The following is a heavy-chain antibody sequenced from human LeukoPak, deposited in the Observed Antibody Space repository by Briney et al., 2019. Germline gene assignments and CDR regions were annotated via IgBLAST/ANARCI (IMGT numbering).Heavy chain of an antibody. Sequence: SQTLSLTSAISGGSVSSNGASWNWIRQSPSRGLECLGRTYYRSQQWHSDYAPSVKGRIHLNPSTSKNQFSLQLNSMTPEDTAVYYCGRETDFGVVTNWGQGTLVTVSS. CDR3: GRETDFGVVTN. CDR1: GGSVSSNGAS. D-gene: IGHD3-3*01. V-gene: IGHV6-1*01. J-gene: IGHJ4*02. CDR2: TYYRSQQWHS.